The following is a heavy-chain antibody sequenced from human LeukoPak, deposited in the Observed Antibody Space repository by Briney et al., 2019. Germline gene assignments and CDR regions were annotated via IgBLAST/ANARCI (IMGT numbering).Heavy chain of an antibody. J-gene: IGHJ3*02. Sequence: GGSLRLSCAASGFTFSDYYMSWIRQAPGKGLEWVSYISSSGSTIYYADSVKGRFTISRDNAKNSLYLQMNSLRAEDTAVYYCAREGYDFWSGYRRPDAFDIWGQGTMVTVSS. V-gene: IGHV3-11*04. CDR3: AREGYDFWSGYRRPDAFDI. CDR1: GFTFSDYY. CDR2: ISSSGSTI. D-gene: IGHD3-3*01.